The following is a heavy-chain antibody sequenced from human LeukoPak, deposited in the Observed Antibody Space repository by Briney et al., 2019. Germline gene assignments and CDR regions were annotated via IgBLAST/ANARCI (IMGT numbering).Heavy chain of an antibody. V-gene: IGHV3-23*01. J-gene: IGHJ1*01. Sequence: PGGSLRLSCAASGFTFSNYVMNWVRQAPGKGLEWVSTISGTGGSTHYVDSVKGRFTISRDNSKNTLYLQMNSLRAEDTAVYFCAKDRDGTASHPYFQDWGQGTLVTVSS. CDR3: AKDRDGTASHPYFQD. D-gene: IGHD1-26*01. CDR1: GFTFSNYV. CDR2: ISGTGGST.